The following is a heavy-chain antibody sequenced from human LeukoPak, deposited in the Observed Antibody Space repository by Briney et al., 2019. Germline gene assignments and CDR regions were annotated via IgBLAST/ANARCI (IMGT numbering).Heavy chain of an antibody. Sequence: GGSLRLSCAASGFTFNNYWMNWVRQVPGKGLEWVANIKKDGSEKYYADSVKGRFTISRDNAKNSLYLQMNSLRAEDTAVYSCVRGWGYFDYWGQGTLVTVSS. CDR3: VRGWGYFDY. D-gene: IGHD7-27*01. CDR1: GFTFNNYW. J-gene: IGHJ4*02. V-gene: IGHV3-7*04. CDR2: IKKDGSEK.